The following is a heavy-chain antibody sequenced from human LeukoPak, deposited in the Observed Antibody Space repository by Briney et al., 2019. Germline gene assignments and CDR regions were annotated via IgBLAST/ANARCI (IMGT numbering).Heavy chain of an antibody. CDR3: AKDETGFLNYFHY. J-gene: IGHJ4*02. D-gene: IGHD3-3*01. Sequence: PGGSLRLSCAASGFTFSSYTMSWVRQAPGKGLAWVSGIDSSGTKTTYADSVKGRFTISRDNPRSTLYLQMNSLRAEDTAVYYCAKDETGFLNYFHYWGQGALVTVSS. CDR1: GFTFSSYT. V-gene: IGHV3-23*01. CDR2: IDSSGTKT.